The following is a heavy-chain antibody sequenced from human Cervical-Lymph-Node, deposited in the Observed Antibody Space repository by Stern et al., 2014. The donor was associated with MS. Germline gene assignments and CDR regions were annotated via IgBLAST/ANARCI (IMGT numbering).Heavy chain of an antibody. Sequence: VQLVESGGGWVKPGGSLRLSCAASGFTFSDHYMSWIRQAPGKGLEWVSYISKSSGAISYADSVKGRFTISRDNVKNSLYLQMNSLRDEDTAVYYCARGLASTSSPVFDYWGQGTLVTVSS. D-gene: IGHD6-6*01. V-gene: IGHV3-11*01. CDR2: ISKSSGAI. J-gene: IGHJ4*02. CDR3: ARGLASTSSPVFDY. CDR1: GFTFSDHY.